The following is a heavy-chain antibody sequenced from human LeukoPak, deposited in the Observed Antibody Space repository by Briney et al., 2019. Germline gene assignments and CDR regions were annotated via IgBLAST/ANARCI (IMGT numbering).Heavy chain of an antibody. CDR3: ASYDSSGSTLEY. CDR2: IYHSGST. Sequence: PSETLSLTCAVSGGSISSGGYSWSWIRQPPGKGLEWIGYIYHSGSTYYNPSLKSRVTISVDRSKNQFSLKLSSVTAADTAVYYCASYDSSGSTLEYWGQGTLVTVSS. CDR1: GGSISSGGYS. V-gene: IGHV4-30-2*01. D-gene: IGHD3-22*01. J-gene: IGHJ4*02.